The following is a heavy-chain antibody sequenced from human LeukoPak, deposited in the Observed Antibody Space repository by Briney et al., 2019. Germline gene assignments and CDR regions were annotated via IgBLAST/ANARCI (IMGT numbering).Heavy chain of an antibody. D-gene: IGHD5-24*01. Sequence: PSETLSLTCTVSGGSISSYYWSWIRQPPGKGLEWIGYIYYSGSTNYNPSLKSRVTISVDTSKNQFSLKLSSVTAADTAVYYCARSSGDGYNLWGQGTLVTVSS. CDR2: IYYSGST. CDR1: GGSISSYY. V-gene: IGHV4-59*01. CDR3: ARSSGDGYNL. J-gene: IGHJ4*02.